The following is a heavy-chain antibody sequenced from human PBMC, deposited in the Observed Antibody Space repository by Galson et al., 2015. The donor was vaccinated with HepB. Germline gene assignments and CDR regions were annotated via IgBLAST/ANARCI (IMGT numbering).Heavy chain of an antibody. CDR1: GFTFSSYA. Sequence: SLRLSCAASGFTFSSYAMHWVRQAPGQGLEYVSAISSNGGSTYYADSVKGRFTISRDTSKNTLYLQTSSLRAEDTAVYYCVKGDCTNGVCYTLYYYYYGMDVWGQGTTVTVSS. D-gene: IGHD2-8*01. CDR2: ISSNGGST. CDR3: VKGDCTNGVCYTLYYYYYGMDV. V-gene: IGHV3-64D*06. J-gene: IGHJ6*02.